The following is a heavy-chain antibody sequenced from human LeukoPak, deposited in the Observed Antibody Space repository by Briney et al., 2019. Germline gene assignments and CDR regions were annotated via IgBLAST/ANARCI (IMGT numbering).Heavy chain of an antibody. CDR1: GFTFSSYG. J-gene: IGHJ4*02. Sequence: PGGSLRLSCAASGFTFSSYGMHWVRQAPGKWLEWVTFIQSDGSHKYYADSVKGRFTISRDNSKNTLYLQMNSLRAEDTAVYYCANGKYYFDNSGYPLWGQGTLVTVSS. D-gene: IGHD3-22*01. CDR2: IQSDGSHK. V-gene: IGHV3-30*02. CDR3: ANGKYYFDNSGYPL.